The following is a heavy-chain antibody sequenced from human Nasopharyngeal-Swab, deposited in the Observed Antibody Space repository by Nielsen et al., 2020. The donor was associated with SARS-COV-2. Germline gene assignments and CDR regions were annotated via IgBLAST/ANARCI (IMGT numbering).Heavy chain of an antibody. D-gene: IGHD3-9*01. CDR3: ARTYYDILTDYYYGMDV. V-gene: IGHV1-69*06. CDR2: IIPIFGTA. J-gene: IGHJ6*02. Sequence: WVRQAPGQGLERMGGIIPIFGTANYAQKFQGRVTITADKSTSTAYMELSSLRSEDTAVYYCARTYYDILTDYYYGMDVWGQGTTVTVSS.